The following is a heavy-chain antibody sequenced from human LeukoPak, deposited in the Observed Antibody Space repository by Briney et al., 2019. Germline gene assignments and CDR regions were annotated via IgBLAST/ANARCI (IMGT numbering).Heavy chain of an antibody. J-gene: IGHJ5*02. Sequence: GGSLRLSCAASGFTFSSYAMSWVRQAPGKGLEWVSAISGSGGSTYYADSVKGRFTISRDNSKNTLYLQMNSLRAEDTAVYYCAKDRASGSGSYSYRGFDHWGQGTLVTVSS. CDR2: ISGSGGST. CDR3: AKDRASGSGSYSYRGFDH. V-gene: IGHV3-23*01. D-gene: IGHD6-19*01. CDR1: GFTFSSYA.